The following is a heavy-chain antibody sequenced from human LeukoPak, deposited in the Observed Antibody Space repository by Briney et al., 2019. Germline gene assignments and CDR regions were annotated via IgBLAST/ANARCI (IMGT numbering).Heavy chain of an antibody. CDR1: GGSISSGSYY. CDR2: IYTSGST. J-gene: IGHJ4*02. Sequence: SETLSLTCTVSGGSISSGSYYWSWIRQPAGKGLEWIGRIYTSGSTNYNPSLKSRVTISVDTSKNQFSLKLRSVTAADTAVYYCAREGSGITARYFDYWGQETLVTVSS. V-gene: IGHV4-61*02. CDR3: AREGSGITARYFDY. D-gene: IGHD6-6*01.